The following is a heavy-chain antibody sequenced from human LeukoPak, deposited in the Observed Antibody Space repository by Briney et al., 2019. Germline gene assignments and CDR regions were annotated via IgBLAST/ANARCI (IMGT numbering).Heavy chain of an antibody. D-gene: IGHD4-17*01. Sequence: SETLSLTCTVSGGSMSSYYWGWIRQPPGKGLEWIGSIYYSGSTYYNPSLKSRVTISVDTSKNQFSLKLSSVTAADTAVYYCARGRNDYGYYFDYWGQGTLVTVSS. CDR1: GGSMSSYY. CDR2: IYYSGST. CDR3: ARGRNDYGYYFDY. J-gene: IGHJ4*02. V-gene: IGHV4-39*07.